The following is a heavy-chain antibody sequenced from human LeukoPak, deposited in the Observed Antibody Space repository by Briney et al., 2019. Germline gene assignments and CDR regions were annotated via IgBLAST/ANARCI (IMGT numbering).Heavy chain of an antibody. J-gene: IGHJ4*02. CDR2: ISWNSGSI. D-gene: IGHD6-25*01. V-gene: IGHV3-9*01. Sequence: GGSLRLSCAASGFKFDDYAMHWVRQAPGKGLEWVSGISWNSGSIGYADSVKGRFTMSRDNAKNSLYLQMNSLKAEDTALYYCAAARALDYWGQGTLVTVSS. CDR1: GFKFDDYA. CDR3: AAARALDY.